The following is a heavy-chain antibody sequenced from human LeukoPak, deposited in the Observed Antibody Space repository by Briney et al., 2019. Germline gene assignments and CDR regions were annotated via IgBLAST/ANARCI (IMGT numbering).Heavy chain of an antibody. J-gene: IGHJ5*02. CDR1: GGSISSSSYY. D-gene: IGHD3-16*02. V-gene: IGHV4-39*07. CDR3: ARVADYDYVWGSYRYGNWFDP. CDR2: IYYSGST. Sequence: PSETLSLTCTVSGGSISSSSYYWGWIRQPPGKGLEWIGSIYYSGSTYYNPSLKSRVTISVDTSKNQFSLKLSSVTAADTAVYYCARVADYDYVWGSYRYGNWFDPWGQGTLVTVSS.